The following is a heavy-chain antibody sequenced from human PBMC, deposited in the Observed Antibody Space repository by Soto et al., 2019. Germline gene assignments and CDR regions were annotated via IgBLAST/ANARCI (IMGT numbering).Heavy chain of an antibody. V-gene: IGHV3-30*18. CDR3: TKGGTVPFDY. J-gene: IGHJ4*02. D-gene: IGHD3-16*01. CDR2: VFFDGNYK. CDR1: GITFSGYA. Sequence: QVQFMQSGGGVVQPGKSLRLSCATSGITFSGYAMHRVRQAPGRRPEWVAVVFFDGNYKNYGDSVKGRFTVSRDNSKNTTYLQMNGLRPEDSAVYYCTKGGTVPFDYWGQGSLVTVSS.